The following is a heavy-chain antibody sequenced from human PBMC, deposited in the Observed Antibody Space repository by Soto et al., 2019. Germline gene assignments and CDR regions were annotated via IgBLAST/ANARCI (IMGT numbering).Heavy chain of an antibody. Sequence: QVPLVESGGGVVQPGRSLRLSCAASGFTFSRYGMHWVRQAPGKGLEWVAVIWYDGSNKYYADSVKGRFTISRDNSKNTLYLQMNSLRAEYTAVYYCARAFVYCSGGSCYSGGLDYWGQGTLVTVSS. CDR3: ARAFVYCSGGSCYSGGLDY. V-gene: IGHV3-33*01. J-gene: IGHJ4*02. D-gene: IGHD2-15*01. CDR1: GFTFSRYG. CDR2: IWYDGSNK.